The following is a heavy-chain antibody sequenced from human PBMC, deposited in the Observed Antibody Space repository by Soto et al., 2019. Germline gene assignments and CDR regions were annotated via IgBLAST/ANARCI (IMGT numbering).Heavy chain of an antibody. J-gene: IGHJ3*02. CDR3: ARRYGIAFDI. Sequence: SETLSLTCTVSGGSISSYYWSWIRQPPGKGLDWIGYIYYSGSTNYNPSLKSRVTISVDTSKNQFSLKLSSVTAADTAVYYCARRYGIAFDIWGQGTMVTVSS. V-gene: IGHV4-59*08. D-gene: IGHD1-20*01. CDR1: GGSISSYY. CDR2: IYYSGST.